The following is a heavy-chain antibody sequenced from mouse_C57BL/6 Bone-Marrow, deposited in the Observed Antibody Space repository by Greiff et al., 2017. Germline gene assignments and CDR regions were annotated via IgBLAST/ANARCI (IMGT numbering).Heavy chain of an antibody. CDR1: GYTFTSYG. V-gene: IGHV1-81*01. CDR3: ARDYSNYPRPYYFDY. Sequence: QVQLQPSGAELARPGASVKLSCKASGYTFTSYGISWVKQRTGQGLEWIGEIYPRSGNTYYNEKFKGKVTLTEDKSSSTAYMELRILTSEDSAVYFCARDYSNYPRPYYFDYWGQGTTLTVSS. J-gene: IGHJ2*01. CDR2: IYPRSGNT. D-gene: IGHD2-5*01.